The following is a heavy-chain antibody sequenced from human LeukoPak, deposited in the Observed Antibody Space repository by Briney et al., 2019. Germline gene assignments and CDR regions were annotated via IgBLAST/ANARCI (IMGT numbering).Heavy chain of an antibody. CDR2: IIPIFGTA. Sequence: GASVKVSCKASGGTFSSYAISWVRQAPGQGLEWMGGIIPIFGTANYAQKFQGRVTITADKSTSTAYMEPSSLRSEDTAVYYCASSTVTKRYYYYYMDVWGKGTTVTVSS. D-gene: IGHD4-17*01. CDR1: GGTFSSYA. CDR3: ASSTVTKRYYYYYMDV. J-gene: IGHJ6*03. V-gene: IGHV1-69*06.